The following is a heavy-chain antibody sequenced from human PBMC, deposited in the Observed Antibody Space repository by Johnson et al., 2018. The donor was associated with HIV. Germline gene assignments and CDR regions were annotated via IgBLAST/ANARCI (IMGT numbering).Heavy chain of an antibody. D-gene: IGHD1-26*01. CDR1: GFTFSSYA. CDR2: ISSSGNTI. V-gene: IGHV3-48*03. CDR3: ARGGVGDAFDI. J-gene: IGHJ3*02. Sequence: VQLVESGGGVVQPGRSLRLSCAASGFTFSSYAMHWVRQAPGKGLEWVSYISSSGNTIYYADSVKGRFTISRDNAKNSLYLQMNSLRAEDTAVYYGARGGVGDAFDIWGQGTMVTVTS.